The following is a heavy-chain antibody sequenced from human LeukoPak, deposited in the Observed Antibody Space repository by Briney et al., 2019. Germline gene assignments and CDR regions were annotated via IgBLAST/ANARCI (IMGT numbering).Heavy chain of an antibody. V-gene: IGHV4-4*07. CDR3: ARDQGTMVRGRGVIPDWYFDL. Sequence: PSETLSLTCTVSGGSISSYYWSWIRQPAGKGLEWIGRIYTSGSTIYNPSLKSRVTMSVDTSKNQFSLKLSSVTAADTAVYYCARDQGTMVRGRGVIPDWYFDLWGRGTLVTVSS. CDR1: GGSISSYY. J-gene: IGHJ2*01. D-gene: IGHD3-10*01. CDR2: IYTSGST.